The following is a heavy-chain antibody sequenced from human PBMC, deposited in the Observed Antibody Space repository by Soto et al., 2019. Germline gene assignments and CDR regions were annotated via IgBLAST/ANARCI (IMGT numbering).Heavy chain of an antibody. CDR1: GGSISSSSYY. CDR2: IYYSGST. D-gene: IGHD3-3*02. CDR3: ASPKIAFYNWFDP. Sequence: QLQLQESGPGLVKPSETLSLTCTVSGGSISSSSYYWGWIRQPPGKGLEWIGSIYYSGSTYYNPSLRRRITISLHTAKTPFSLKLSSVSAADTAVYYCASPKIAFYNWFDPWGQGTLVTVSS. V-gene: IGHV4-39*01. J-gene: IGHJ5*02.